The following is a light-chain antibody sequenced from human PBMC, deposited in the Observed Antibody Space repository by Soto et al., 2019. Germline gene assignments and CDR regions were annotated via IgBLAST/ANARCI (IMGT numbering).Light chain of an antibody. CDR1: QSITGW. CDR3: QHYNSYSEA. J-gene: IGKJ1*01. CDR2: KAS. Sequence: DIQMTQSPSTLSASVGDRVTITCRASQSITGWLAWFQQKPGKAPKLLISKASRLESGVPSRFSGSGSGTEFTLSISGLQPDDFATYYCQHYNSYSEAFGQGTKVDIK. V-gene: IGKV1-5*03.